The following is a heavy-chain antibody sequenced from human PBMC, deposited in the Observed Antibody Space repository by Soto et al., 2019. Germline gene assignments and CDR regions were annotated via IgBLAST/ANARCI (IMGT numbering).Heavy chain of an antibody. CDR3: ARGAIAVAGTGRYFQH. CDR1: GGSFSGYY. Sequence: PSDTLSLTCAVYGGSFSGYYLSWIRQPPGKGLEWIGEINHSGSTNYNPSLKSRVTISVDTSKNQFSLKLSSVTAADTAVYYCARGAIAVAGTGRYFQHWGQGTLVTVSS. V-gene: IGHV4-34*01. J-gene: IGHJ1*01. CDR2: INHSGST. D-gene: IGHD6-19*01.